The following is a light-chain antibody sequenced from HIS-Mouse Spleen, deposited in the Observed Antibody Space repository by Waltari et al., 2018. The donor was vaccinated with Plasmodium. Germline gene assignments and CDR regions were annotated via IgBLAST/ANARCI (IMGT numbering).Light chain of an antibody. Sequence: SYELTQPPSVSVSPGQTARITCSGDALPKKYAYWYQQKSGQAPVLVIYEDRKRPSGIPERFSGSSSGTMATLTISGAQVEDEADYYCYSTDSSGNHRVFDGGTKLTVL. V-gene: IGLV3-10*01. CDR2: EDR. CDR1: ALPKKY. J-gene: IGLJ3*02. CDR3: YSTDSSGNHRV.